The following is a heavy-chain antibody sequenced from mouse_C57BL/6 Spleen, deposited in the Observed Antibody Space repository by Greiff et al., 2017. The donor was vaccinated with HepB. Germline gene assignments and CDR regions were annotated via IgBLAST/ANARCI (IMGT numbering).Heavy chain of an antibody. J-gene: IGHJ4*01. D-gene: IGHD4-1*01. CDR1: GYTFTDYE. CDR3: TRKEELTGTYYYAMDY. V-gene: IGHV1-15*01. Sequence: VQLQQSGAELVRPGASVTLSCKASGYTFTDYEMHWVKQTPVHGLEWIGAIDPETGGTAYNQKFKGKAILTADKSSSTAYRELRSLTSEDSAVYYCTRKEELTGTYYYAMDYWGQGTSVTVSS. CDR2: IDPETGGT.